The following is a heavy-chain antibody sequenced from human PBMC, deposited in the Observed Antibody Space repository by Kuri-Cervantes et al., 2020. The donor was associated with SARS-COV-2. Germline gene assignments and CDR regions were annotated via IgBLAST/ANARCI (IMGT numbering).Heavy chain of an antibody. D-gene: IGHD6-6*01. CDR2: IYWDEDK. CDR1: GFSLSTSGVG. CDR3: AHRRGSSSSRGGPYYYYYMDV. V-gene: IGHV2-5*02. J-gene: IGHJ6*03. Sequence: SGPTLVKPTQTLTLTCTFSGFSLSTSGVGVGWIRQPPGKALEWLALIYWDEDKRYSPSLKSRLTITKDTSKNQVVLTMTNMDPVDTATYYCAHRRGSSSSRGGPYYYYYMDVWGKGTTVTVSS.